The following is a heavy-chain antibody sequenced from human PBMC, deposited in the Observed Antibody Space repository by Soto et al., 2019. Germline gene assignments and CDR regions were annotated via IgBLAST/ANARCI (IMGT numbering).Heavy chain of an antibody. Sequence: GGSLRLSCAGSGFTFGDSYMSWIRQAPGKGLEWLSYISPGSRYPAYADSVKGRFTISRDNSKNTLYLQMNSLRAEDTAVYYCAKDFDQYSSGRSGMDVWGQGTTVTVSS. V-gene: IGHV3-11*05. CDR2: ISPGSRYP. J-gene: IGHJ6*02. CDR3: AKDFDQYSSGRSGMDV. CDR1: GFTFGDSY. D-gene: IGHD6-19*01.